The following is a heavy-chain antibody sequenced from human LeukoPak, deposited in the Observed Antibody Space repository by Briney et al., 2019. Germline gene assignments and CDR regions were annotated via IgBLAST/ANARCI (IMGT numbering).Heavy chain of an antibody. CDR2: ITYDGITT. V-gene: IGHV3-30*18. Sequence: PGGSLRLSCVASGFTLSSCGMHWVRQAPGKGLEWVAVITYDGITTYSDDSVKGRFTISRDTSKRTLHLQMNNLRPEGTAVYFCVKEQGSGYYRTADYWGQGTLVTASS. J-gene: IGHJ4*02. CDR1: GFTLSSCG. CDR3: VKEQGSGYYRTADY. D-gene: IGHD3-10*01.